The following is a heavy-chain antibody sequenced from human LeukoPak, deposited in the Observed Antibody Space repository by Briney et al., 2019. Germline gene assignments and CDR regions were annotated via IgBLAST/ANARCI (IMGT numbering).Heavy chain of an antibody. CDR3: ARAGSYRNYYFDY. CDR2: LFNSGGT. CDR1: GASISSYH. D-gene: IGHD1-26*01. Sequence: PSETLSLTCTVSGASISSYHWSWIRQPPGKGLEWIGDLFNSGGTSYNPSLKSRVTISVDTSKNQFSLKLSSVTAADTAVYYCARAGSYRNYYFDYWGQGTLVTVSS. J-gene: IGHJ4*02. V-gene: IGHV4-59*01.